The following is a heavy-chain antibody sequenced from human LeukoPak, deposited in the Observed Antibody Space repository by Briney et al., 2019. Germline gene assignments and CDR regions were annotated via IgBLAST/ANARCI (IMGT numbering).Heavy chain of an antibody. V-gene: IGHV1-69*13. CDR1: GGTFSSYA. CDR2: IIPIFGTA. Sequence: ASVKVSCKASGGTFSSYAISWVRQAPGQGLEWMGGIIPIFGTANYAQKFQGRVTITADESTSTAYMELSSLRSEDTAVYYCARNGGPYYYDSSGPPEYYFDYWGRGSLVTVSS. J-gene: IGHJ4*02. D-gene: IGHD3-22*01. CDR3: ARNGGPYYYDSSGPPEYYFDY.